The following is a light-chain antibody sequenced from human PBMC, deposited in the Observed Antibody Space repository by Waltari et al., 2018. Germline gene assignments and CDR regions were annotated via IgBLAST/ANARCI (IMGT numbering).Light chain of an antibody. CDR2: DAS. V-gene: IGKV3-11*01. Sequence: EIMLTKSPATLSLSPGERAHLPCRASQTVRTYLAWYQQKPGQAPRLLIFDASSRATGIPAKFSGSGSGTDFTLTVSNLEPEDFAVYYCQQRANWPYTFGQGTRVEI. CDR3: QQRANWPYT. J-gene: IGKJ2*01. CDR1: QTVRTY.